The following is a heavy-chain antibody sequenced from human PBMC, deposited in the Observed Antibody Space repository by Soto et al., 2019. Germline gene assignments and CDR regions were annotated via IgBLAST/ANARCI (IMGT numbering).Heavy chain of an antibody. CDR2: INHSGST. V-gene: IGHV4-34*01. J-gene: IGHJ6*02. D-gene: IGHD3-3*01. Sequence: ASETLSLTCAVYGGSFSGYYWSWIRQPPGKGLEWIGEINHSGSTNYNPSLKSRVTISVDTSKNQFSLKLSSVTAADTAVYYCARVLTIFGVVIIPPYYYYGMDVWGQGTTVTVSS. CDR1: GGSFSGYY. CDR3: ARVLTIFGVVIIPPYYYYGMDV.